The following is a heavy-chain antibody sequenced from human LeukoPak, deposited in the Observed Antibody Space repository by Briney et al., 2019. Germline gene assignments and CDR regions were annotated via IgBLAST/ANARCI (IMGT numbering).Heavy chain of an antibody. V-gene: IGHV4-30-4*01. D-gene: IGHD3-22*01. CDR1: GGSISSGDYY. CDR3: ARDAKDYYDSSGLDAFDI. J-gene: IGHJ3*02. Sequence: PSETLSLTCTVSGGSISSGDYYWSWIRQPPGKGLEWIGYIYYSGGTYYNPSLKSRVTISVDTSKNQFSLKLSSVTAADTAVYYCARDAKDYYDSSGLDAFDIWGQGTMVTVSS. CDR2: IYYSGGT.